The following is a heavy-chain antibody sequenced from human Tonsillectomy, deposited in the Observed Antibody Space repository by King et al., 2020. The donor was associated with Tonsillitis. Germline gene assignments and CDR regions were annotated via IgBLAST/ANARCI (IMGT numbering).Heavy chain of an antibody. CDR1: GGSITSYY. Sequence: VQLQESGPGLVKPSETLSLTCTVSGGSITSYYWSWIRQPPGKRLEWIGYIYYSGTTNYNPSLKSRDTISVHTSNNQFSLRLSSVTAADTAVYYCARVNHLNPHYYFDYWLQGTLVTVSS. V-gene: IGHV4-59*01. CDR3: ARVNHLNPHYYFDY. D-gene: IGHD1-14*01. CDR2: IYYSGTT. J-gene: IGHJ4*02.